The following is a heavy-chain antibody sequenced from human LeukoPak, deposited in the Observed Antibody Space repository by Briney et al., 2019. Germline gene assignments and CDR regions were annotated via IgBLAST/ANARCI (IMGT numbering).Heavy chain of an antibody. J-gene: IGHJ4*02. Sequence: GGSLRLSFAASGFTVSSNYMSWVRQAPGKGLEWVSVIYSGGSTYYADSVKGRFTISRDNSKNTLYLQMNSLRAEDTAVYYCAKDPVGATFVMGYWGRGTLVTVSS. CDR3: AKDPVGATFVMGY. CDR1: GFTVSSNY. CDR2: IYSGGST. V-gene: IGHV3-53*01. D-gene: IGHD1-26*01.